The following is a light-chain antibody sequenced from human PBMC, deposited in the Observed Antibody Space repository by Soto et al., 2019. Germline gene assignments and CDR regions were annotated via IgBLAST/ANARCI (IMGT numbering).Light chain of an antibody. J-gene: IGKJ1*01. Sequence: ETVMTQSPATLSVSPRERATFSCRASQSINTNLAWFQLKPGQAPRLLIYGASIRAAGIPARFSVSGSGTEFSLTISSLQSEDFGVFFCQQYDQWWTFGQGTKVDIK. CDR1: QSINTN. CDR2: GAS. V-gene: IGKV3-15*01. CDR3: QQYDQWWT.